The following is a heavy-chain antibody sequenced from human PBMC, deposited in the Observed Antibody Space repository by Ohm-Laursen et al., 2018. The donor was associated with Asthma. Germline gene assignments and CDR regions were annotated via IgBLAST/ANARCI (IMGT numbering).Heavy chain of an antibody. J-gene: IGHJ6*02. CDR2: ISSSGSTI. CDR3: AREGIAAPYGMDV. V-gene: IGHV3-11*01. D-gene: IGHD6-13*01. CDR1: GFTFSDYY. Sequence: SLRLSCAASGFTFSDYYMSWIRQAPGKGLEWVSYISSSGSTIYYADPVKGRFTISRDNAKNSLYLQMNSLRAEDTAVYYCAREGIAAPYGMDVWGQGTTVTVSS.